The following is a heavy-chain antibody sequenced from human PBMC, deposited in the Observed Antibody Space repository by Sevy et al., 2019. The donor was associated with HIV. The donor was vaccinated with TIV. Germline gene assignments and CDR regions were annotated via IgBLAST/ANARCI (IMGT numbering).Heavy chain of an antibody. CDR2: ISYDGSNK. D-gene: IGHD1-1*01. J-gene: IGHJ4*02. Sequence: GGSLRLSCAASGFTFSSYAMHWVRQAPGKGLEWVAVISYDGSNKYYAHSVKGRFTISRDNSKNTLYLQMNSLRAEDTAVYYCARGNGQETREYYFDYWGQGTLVTVSS. CDR1: GFTFSSYA. CDR3: ARGNGQETREYYFDY. V-gene: IGHV3-30-3*01.